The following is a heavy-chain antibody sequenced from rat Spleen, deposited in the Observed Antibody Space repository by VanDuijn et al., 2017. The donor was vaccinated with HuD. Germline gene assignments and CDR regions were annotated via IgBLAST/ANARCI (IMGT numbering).Heavy chain of an antibody. J-gene: IGHJ4*01. CDR2: ISSNSGTI. CDR3: ARPDNNYYVMDA. D-gene: IGHD1-10*01. Sequence: EVQLVESGGGLVQPGRSLKLSCVASGFTCSDYGRNWIRQAPGKGLEWVAYISSNSGTIYYADTVRGRFTISRDNAKNTLYLQLSSLRSEDTALYYCARPDNNYYVMDAWGQGASVTVSS. V-gene: IGHV5-34*01. CDR1: GFTCSDYG.